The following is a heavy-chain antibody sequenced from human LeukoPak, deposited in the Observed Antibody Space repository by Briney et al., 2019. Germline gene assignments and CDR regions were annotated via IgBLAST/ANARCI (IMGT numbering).Heavy chain of an antibody. CDR2: IKSKTDGGTT. CDR1: GFTFSNAW. CDR3: TTTERFGELYR. V-gene: IGHV3-15*01. D-gene: IGHD3-10*01. Sequence: GGSLRLSCAASGFTFSNAWMSWVRQAPGKGLEWVGRIKSKTDGGTTDYAAPVKGRFTISRDDSKNTLYLQMNSLKTDDTAVYYCTTTERFGELYRWGQGTLVTVSS. J-gene: IGHJ4*02.